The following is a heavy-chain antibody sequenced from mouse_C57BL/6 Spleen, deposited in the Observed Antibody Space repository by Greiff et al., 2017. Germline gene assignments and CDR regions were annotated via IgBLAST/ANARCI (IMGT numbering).Heavy chain of an antibody. J-gene: IGHJ1*03. CDR1: GYTFTSYW. D-gene: IGHD2-3*01. CDR3: ARAGYYVRYFDV. CDR2: IDPSDSYT. V-gene: IGHV1-69*01. Sequence: VQLQQPGAELVMPGASVKLSCKASGYTFTSYWLHWVKQRPGQGLEWIGEIDPSDSYTNYNQKFKGKSTLTVDKSSSTAYMQLNSLTSEDSAVYFCARAGYYVRYFDVWGTGTTVTVSS.